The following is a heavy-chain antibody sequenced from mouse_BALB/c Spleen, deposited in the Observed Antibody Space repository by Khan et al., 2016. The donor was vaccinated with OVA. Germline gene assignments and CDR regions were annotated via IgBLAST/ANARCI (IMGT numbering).Heavy chain of an antibody. J-gene: IGHJ3*01. D-gene: IGHD2-14*01. CDR2: KNYSGST. CDR3: ARGVRLTY. Sequence: EVQLQESGPGLVKPSQSLSLTCTVTGYSITSDYAWNWIRQFPGNKLEWMGYKNYSGSTSYHPSLKSRISITRDTSKNQFFLQLNSVTTKDTATYYCARGVRLTYWGQGTLVTVSA. CDR1: GYSITSDYA. V-gene: IGHV3-2*02.